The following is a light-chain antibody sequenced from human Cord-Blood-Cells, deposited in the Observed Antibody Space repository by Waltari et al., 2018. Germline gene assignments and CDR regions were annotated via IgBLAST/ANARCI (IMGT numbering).Light chain of an antibody. CDR1: QSISSY. CDR3: QQSYSTPRT. CDR2: AAS. Sequence: DIQMTKSPSSLSASVGDRVTITCRASQSISSYLNWYHQKPGKDPKLLIYAASSLQSGVPSRFSGSGSGTDFTLTISSLQPEDFATYYCQQSYSTPRTFGPGTKVDIK. J-gene: IGKJ3*01. V-gene: IGKV1-39*01.